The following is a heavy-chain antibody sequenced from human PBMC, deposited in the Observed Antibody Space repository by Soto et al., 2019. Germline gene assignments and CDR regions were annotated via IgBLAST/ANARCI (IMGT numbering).Heavy chain of an antibody. D-gene: IGHD3-3*01. Sequence: EVQLLESGGGLVQPGGSLRLSCAASGFTFSSYAMSWVRQAPGKGLEWVSAISGSGGSTYYADSVKGRFTISRDNSKNTLYLQMNSLRAEDTAVYYCAKDHIGSLGGFTISGSNYYYGMDVWGQGTTVTVSS. CDR2: ISGSGGST. J-gene: IGHJ6*02. CDR1: GFTFSSYA. V-gene: IGHV3-23*01. CDR3: AKDHIGSLGGFTISGSNYYYGMDV.